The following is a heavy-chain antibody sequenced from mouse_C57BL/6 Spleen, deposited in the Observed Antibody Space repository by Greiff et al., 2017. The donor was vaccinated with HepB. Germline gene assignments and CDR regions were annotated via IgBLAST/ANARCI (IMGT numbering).Heavy chain of an antibody. CDR1: GYAFSSSW. J-gene: IGHJ1*03. Sequence: QVQLQQSGPELVKPGASVKISCKASGYAFSSSWMNWVKQRPGKGLEWIGRIYPGDGDTNYNGKFKGKATLTADKSSSTAYMQLSSLTSEDSAVYFCARGIMYYGSSSYWYFDVWGTGTTVTVSS. CDR2: IYPGDGDT. D-gene: IGHD1-1*01. V-gene: IGHV1-82*01. CDR3: ARGIMYYGSSSYWYFDV.